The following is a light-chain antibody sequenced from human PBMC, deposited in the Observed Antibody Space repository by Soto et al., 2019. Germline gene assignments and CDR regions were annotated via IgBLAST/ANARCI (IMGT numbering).Light chain of an antibody. J-gene: IGKJ2*01. V-gene: IGKV1-39*01. CDR3: QQSYGTPPT. CDR1: QSISTY. CDR2: ATS. Sequence: DIQMTQSPSSLSASVGDRVTITCRASQSISTYLNWYQQKPGKAPKLLIYATSCLQSGVPSRFSGSGSGTDFTLTISSLQPEDFATYYCQQSYGTPPTFGQGTKLEIK.